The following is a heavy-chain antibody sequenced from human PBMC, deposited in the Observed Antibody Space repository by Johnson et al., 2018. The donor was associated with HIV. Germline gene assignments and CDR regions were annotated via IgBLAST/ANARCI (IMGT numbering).Heavy chain of an antibody. V-gene: IGHV3-7*02. J-gene: IGHJ3*02. CDR3: ARAPGYSRAFDI. CDR2: IKQDGSET. CDR1: GFTFSNYW. D-gene: IGHD5-18*01. Sequence: MLLVESGGGVVQPGRSLRLSCAASGFTFSNYWMNWVRQAPGKGLEWVANIKQDGSETYYVDSVKGRFTISRDNAKNSLYLQLNSLRAEETAVYYCARAPGYSRAFDIWGQGTMVTVST.